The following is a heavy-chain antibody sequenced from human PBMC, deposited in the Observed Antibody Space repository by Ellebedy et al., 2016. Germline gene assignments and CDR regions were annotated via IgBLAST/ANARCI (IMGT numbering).Heavy chain of an antibody. D-gene: IGHD5-18*01. CDR3: TTVCRYNYDSV. CDR1: GFTFSNAW. V-gene: IGHV3-15*01. Sequence: GGSLRLSCAASGFTFSNAWMNWVRQAPGKGLEWVGRIKSKTDGGAADYAAPVKDRFTISRDDSKNTLYLQMNSLKTEDTAVYFCTTVCRYNYDSVWGQGTLVTVSS. J-gene: IGHJ4*02. CDR2: IKSKTDGGAA.